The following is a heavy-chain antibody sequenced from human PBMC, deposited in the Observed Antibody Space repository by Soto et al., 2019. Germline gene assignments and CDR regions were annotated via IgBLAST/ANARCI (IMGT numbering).Heavy chain of an antibody. CDR1: GFTFSGHG. CDR3: ARGSSSGTMSYIIDH. CDR2: MSNDGSDK. V-gene: IGHV3-30*03. Sequence: PGGSLRLSCAASGFTFSGHGMHWVRQRQAPGKGLEWVAVMSNDGSDKNYVDSVKGRFTISRDNSENILYLQMNSLRAEDTAVYYCARGSSSGTMSYIIDHWGQGTLVTVSS. J-gene: IGHJ4*02. D-gene: IGHD3-10*02.